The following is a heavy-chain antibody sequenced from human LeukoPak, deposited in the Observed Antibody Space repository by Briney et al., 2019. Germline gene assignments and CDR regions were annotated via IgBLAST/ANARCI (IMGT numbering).Heavy chain of an antibody. CDR3: ARDASGSSIGLIDF. D-gene: IGHD1-26*01. CDR2: ISSTSDYI. CDR1: GYTFSHYS. V-gene: IGHV3-21*01. Sequence: PGGSLRLSCAASGYTFSHYSVNWVRQAPGKGLEWVSSISSTSDYIYYADSVKGRFTISRDNTKSSLYLQMNSLRAEDTAVYYCARDASGSSIGLIDFWGQGTLVTVSS. J-gene: IGHJ4*02.